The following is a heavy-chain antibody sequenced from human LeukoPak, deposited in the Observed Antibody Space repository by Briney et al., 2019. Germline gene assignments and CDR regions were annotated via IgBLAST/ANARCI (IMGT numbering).Heavy chain of an antibody. CDR1: GYSISTAYY. J-gene: IGHJ4*02. Sequence: KPSGTLSLPCAVSGYSISTAYYWGWVRQPPGEGPEWIGSIYRTGNTHYNPSLKDRVTLSVDTSKNQFSLNLNSVTAADTAVYYCASRVITNPWWGRGTLVTVSS. CDR3: ASRVITNPW. CDR2: IYRTGNT. D-gene: IGHD1-1*01. V-gene: IGHV4-38-2*01.